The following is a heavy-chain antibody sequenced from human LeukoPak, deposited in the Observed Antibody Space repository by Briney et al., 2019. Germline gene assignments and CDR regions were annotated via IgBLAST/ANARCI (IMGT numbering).Heavy chain of an antibody. V-gene: IGHV4-39*07. D-gene: IGHD3-10*01. CDR3: ARTTMVRGTYYMDV. J-gene: IGHJ6*03. CDR2: IYHSGST. Sequence: SETLSLTCTVFGGSISSSSYYRGWIRQPPGKGLEWIGSIYHSGSTYYNPSLKSRVTISVDTSKNQFSLKLSSVTAADTAVYYCARTTMVRGTYYMDVWGKGTTVTISS. CDR1: GGSISSSSYY.